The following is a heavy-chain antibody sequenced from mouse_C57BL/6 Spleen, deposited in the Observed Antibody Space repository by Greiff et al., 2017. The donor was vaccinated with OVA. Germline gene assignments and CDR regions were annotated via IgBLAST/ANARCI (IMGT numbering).Heavy chain of an antibody. V-gene: IGHV5S21*01. D-gene: IGHD2-3*01. CDR2: ISRAGGYI. J-gene: IGHJ2*01. Sequence: EVQLVESGEGLVKPGGSLKLSCAASGFTFSSYAMSWVRQTPEKRLEWVAYISRAGGYIYYADTVKGRFTLSRDKARNTLYLQMSSLKSEDTARYYCARDEGDGSGGFDDWGQGTTLTVSS. CDR1: GFTFSSYA. CDR3: ARDEGDGSGGFDD.